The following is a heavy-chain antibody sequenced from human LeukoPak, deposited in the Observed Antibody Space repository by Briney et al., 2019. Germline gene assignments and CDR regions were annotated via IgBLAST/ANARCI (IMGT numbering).Heavy chain of an antibody. D-gene: IGHD6-13*01. CDR1: GFTFSSYA. V-gene: IGHV3-23*01. J-gene: IGHJ4*02. Sequence: GGSLRLSCAASGFTFSSYAMSWVRQAPGKGLEWVSAISGSGGSTYYADSVKGRFTISRGNSKNTLYLQMNSLRSEDTAVYYCARSDSSSWHLFDYWGQGTLVTVSS. CDR2: ISGSGGST. CDR3: ARSDSSSWHLFDY.